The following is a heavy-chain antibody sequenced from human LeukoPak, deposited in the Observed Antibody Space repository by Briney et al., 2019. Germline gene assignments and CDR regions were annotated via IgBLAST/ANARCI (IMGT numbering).Heavy chain of an antibody. CDR3: ARDPITIFGVVTHGAIDV. CDR2: IYSGGNT. Sequence: GGSLRLSYAASGFTVSSNYMSWVRQAPGKGLEWVSVIYSGGNTYYADSVKGRFTISRDNSKNTLYLQMNSLRAEDTAVYYCARDPITIFGVVTHGAIDVWGKGTTVTVSS. CDR1: GFTVSSNY. V-gene: IGHV3-53*01. J-gene: IGHJ6*03. D-gene: IGHD3-3*01.